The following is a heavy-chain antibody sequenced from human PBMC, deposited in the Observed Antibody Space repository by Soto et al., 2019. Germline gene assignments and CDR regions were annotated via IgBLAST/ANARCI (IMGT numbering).Heavy chain of an antibody. CDR2: MNPNSGNT. D-gene: IGHD4-17*01. CDR3: ARSDYGAFRY. J-gene: IGHJ4*01. Sequence: ASVKVSCKASGYTFSNYDINWVRQASGQGLEWLGWMNPNSGNTGYAQKFQGRVTMTRDTSISTAYMELSSLTSEDTALYYCARSDYGAFRYWGDGTLVTV. V-gene: IGHV1-8*01. CDR1: GYTFSNYD.